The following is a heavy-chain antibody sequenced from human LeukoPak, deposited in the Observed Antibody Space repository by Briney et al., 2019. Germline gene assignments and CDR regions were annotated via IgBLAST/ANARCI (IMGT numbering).Heavy chain of an antibody. CDR1: GFTFSSYG. V-gene: IGHV3-23*01. Sequence: PGGSLRLSCAASGFTFSSYGMSWVRQAPGKGLEWVSAISGSGGSTYYADSVKGRFTISRDNSKNTLYLQMNSLRAEDTAVYYCANSRSMTYYFDYWGQGTLVTVSS. CDR3: ANSRSMTYYFDY. D-gene: IGHD2/OR15-2a*01. J-gene: IGHJ4*02. CDR2: ISGSGGST.